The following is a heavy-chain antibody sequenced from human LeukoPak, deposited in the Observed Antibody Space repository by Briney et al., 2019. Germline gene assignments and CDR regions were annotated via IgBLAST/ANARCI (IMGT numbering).Heavy chain of an antibody. J-gene: IGHJ5*02. V-gene: IGHV4-59*12. CDR2: IYYSGST. CDR1: GGSISSYY. Sequence: SETLSLTCTVSGGSISSYYWSWIRQPPGKGLEWIGYIYYSGSTNYNPSLKSRVTISVDTSKNQFSLKLSSVTAADTAVYYCAVGISSSSWYWFDPWGQGTLVTVSS. CDR3: AVGISSSSWYWFDP. D-gene: IGHD6-13*01.